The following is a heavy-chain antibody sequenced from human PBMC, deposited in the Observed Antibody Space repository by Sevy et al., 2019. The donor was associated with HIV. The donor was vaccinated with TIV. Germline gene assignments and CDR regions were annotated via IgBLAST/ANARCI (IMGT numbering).Heavy chain of an antibody. D-gene: IGHD1-26*01. Sequence: GGSLRLSCAASGFNFNNYWMTWVRQAPGKGLEWVANIKRDGSEKYYLASVKGRFTISRDNAKKALYLQMNNLRADDTALYYCARDCNSATCLWGLDVWGQGTTVTVCS. J-gene: IGHJ6*02. V-gene: IGHV3-7*03. CDR3: ARDCNSATCLWGLDV. CDR1: GFNFNNYW. CDR2: IKRDGSEK.